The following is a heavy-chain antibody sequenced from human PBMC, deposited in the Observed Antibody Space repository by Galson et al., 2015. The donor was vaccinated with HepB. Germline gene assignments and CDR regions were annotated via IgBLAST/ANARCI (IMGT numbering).Heavy chain of an antibody. CDR1: GGSISSSSYY. CDR2: IYYSGST. V-gene: IGHV4-39*07. Sequence: SETLSLTCTVSGGSISSSSYYWGWIRQPPGKGLEWIGSIYYSGSTYYNPSLKSRVTISVDTSKNQFSLKLSSVTAADTAVYYCARTDIVATIGWYFDLWGRGTLVTVSS. D-gene: IGHD5-12*01. CDR3: ARTDIVATIGWYFDL. J-gene: IGHJ2*01.